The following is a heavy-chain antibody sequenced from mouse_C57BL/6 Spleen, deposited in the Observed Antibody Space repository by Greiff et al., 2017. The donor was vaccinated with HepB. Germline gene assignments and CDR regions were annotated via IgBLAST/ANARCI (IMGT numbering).Heavy chain of an antibody. CDR1: GYTFTDYE. Sequence: VQLQQSGAELVRPGASVTLSCKASGYTFTDYEMHWVKQTPVHGLEWIGAIDPETGGTAYNQKFKGKAILTADKSSSTAYMGLRSLTSEDSAVYYCTKIYDGGFAYWGQGTLVTVSA. CDR2: IDPETGGT. CDR3: TKIYDGGFAY. V-gene: IGHV1-15*01. J-gene: IGHJ3*01. D-gene: IGHD2-3*01.